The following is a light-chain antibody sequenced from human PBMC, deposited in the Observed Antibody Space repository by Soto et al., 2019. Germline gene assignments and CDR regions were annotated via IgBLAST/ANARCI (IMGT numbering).Light chain of an antibody. CDR1: PNIGDS. CDR2: GAS. J-gene: IGKJ1*01. V-gene: IGKV1-39*01. CDR3: LQTYNLPRT. Sequence: DIQMTQSPSSLSASVGDRFTITCLASPNIGDSLGWFQQKAGKPPTQLIYGASALQSGVPVRFSGSASGTDFTLTIRNMQREDFATYYCLQTYNLPRTFGQGTKVDIK.